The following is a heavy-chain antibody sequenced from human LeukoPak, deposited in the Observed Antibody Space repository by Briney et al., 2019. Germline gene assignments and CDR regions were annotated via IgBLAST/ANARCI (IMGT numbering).Heavy chain of an antibody. CDR2: FDPEDGET. D-gene: IGHD1-26*01. Sequence: GASVKVSCKVSGYTLTELSMHWVRQAPGKGLEWMGGFDPEDGETIYAQKFQGRVTMTRDTSTSTVYMELSSLRSEDTAVYYCAREASGNYFDYWGQGTLVTVSS. V-gene: IGHV1-24*01. CDR3: AREASGNYFDY. CDR1: GYTLTELS. J-gene: IGHJ4*02.